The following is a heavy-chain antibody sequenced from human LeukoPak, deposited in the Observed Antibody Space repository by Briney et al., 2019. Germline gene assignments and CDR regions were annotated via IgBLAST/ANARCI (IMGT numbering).Heavy chain of an antibody. V-gene: IGHV3-53*01. CDR3: ARFLSSSWSFYYFDY. J-gene: IGHJ4*02. D-gene: IGHD6-13*01. Sequence: GGSLRLSCAASGFTVSSNYMSWVRQAPGKGLEWVSVIYSGGSTYYADSVKGRFTISRDNSKNTLYLQMNSLRAEDTAVYYCARFLSSSWSFYYFDYWGQGTLVTVSS. CDR1: GFTVSSNY. CDR2: IYSGGST.